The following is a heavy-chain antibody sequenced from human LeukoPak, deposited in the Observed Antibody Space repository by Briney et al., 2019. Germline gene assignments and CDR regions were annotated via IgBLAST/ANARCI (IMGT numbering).Heavy chain of an antibody. CDR1: GFTFDDYA. D-gene: IGHD6-6*01. CDR3: AKDTSIAAPYGMDV. J-gene: IGHJ6*02. V-gene: IGHV3-9*01. Sequence: PGGSLRLSCAASGFTFDDYAMHWVRQAPGKGLEWVSGISWNSGSIGYADSVKGRFTISRDNAKNSLYLQMNSLRAEDTALYYCAKDTSIAAPYGMDVWGQGTTVTVSS. CDR2: ISWNSGSI.